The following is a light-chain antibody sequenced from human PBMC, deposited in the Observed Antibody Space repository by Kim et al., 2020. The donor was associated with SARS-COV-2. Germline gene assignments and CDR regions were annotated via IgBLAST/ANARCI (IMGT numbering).Light chain of an antibody. V-gene: IGKV1-39*01. J-gene: IGKJ2*03. Sequence: SASVGDRVTITCRASQYISRYLNWYQQKPGKAPRALIYAASSLESGAPSRFGGSGSGTDFTLTITSLQPEDSATYYCQHSYSFPYSFGQGTKLEI. CDR1: QYISRY. CDR3: QHSYSFPYS. CDR2: AAS.